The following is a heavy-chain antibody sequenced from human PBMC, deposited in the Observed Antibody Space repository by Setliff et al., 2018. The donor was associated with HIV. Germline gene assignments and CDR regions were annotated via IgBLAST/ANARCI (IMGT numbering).Heavy chain of an antibody. V-gene: IGHV1-3*01. CDR2: INAGNGNT. J-gene: IGHJ3*02. CDR3: AKLSTAALWGGGAFDI. CDR1: GYTFTSYA. D-gene: IGHD1-1*01. Sequence: ASVKVSCKASGYTFTSYAMYWVRQAPGQRLEWMGWINAGNGNTKYSQKFRGRVTFTRETSPSTAYMELSGRGFEDTAVYYCAKLSTAALWGGGAFDIWGQGTMVTVSS.